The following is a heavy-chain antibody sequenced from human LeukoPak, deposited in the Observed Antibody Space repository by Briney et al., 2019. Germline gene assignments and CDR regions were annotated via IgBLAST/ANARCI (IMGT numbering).Heavy chain of an antibody. V-gene: IGHV4-30-4*01. CDR1: GGSFSGYY. CDR2: IYYSGST. J-gene: IGHJ4*02. Sequence: PSETLSLTCAVYGGSFSGYYWSWIRQPPGKGLEWIGYIYYSGSTYYNPSLKSRVTISVDTSKNQFSLKLSSVTAADTAVYYCARALSPYDYGDPRFDYWGQGTLVTVSS. D-gene: IGHD4-17*01. CDR3: ARALSPYDYGDPRFDY.